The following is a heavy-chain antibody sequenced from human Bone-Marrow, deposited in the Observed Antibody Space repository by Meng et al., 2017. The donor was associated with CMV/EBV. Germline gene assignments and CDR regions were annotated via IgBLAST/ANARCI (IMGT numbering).Heavy chain of an antibody. V-gene: IGHV4-34*01. J-gene: IGHJ6*02. D-gene: IGHD6-6*01. CDR1: GESFSGYY. CDR2: INHSGST. CDR3: AIGSSSSNYYYGMDV. Sequence: YGESFSGYYWSWIRQPPGKGLEWIGEINHSGSTNYNPSLKSRVTISVDTSKNQFSLKLSSVTAADTAVYYCAIGSSSSNYYYGMDVWGQGTTVTVSS.